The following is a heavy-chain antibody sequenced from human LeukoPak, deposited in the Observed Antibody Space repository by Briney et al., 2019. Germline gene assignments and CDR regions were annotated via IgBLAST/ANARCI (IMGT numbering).Heavy chain of an antibody. CDR3: ARERKGYYGMDV. CDR2: INPSGGYT. J-gene: IGHJ6*02. Sequence: ASVKVSCKASGYTFTNYHMQWVRQAPGQGLEWVGIINPSGGYTTDAQKFQGRVTMTRDTSTSTVYMELSSLRSEDSAVYYCARERKGYYGMDVWGQGTTVTVSS. V-gene: IGHV1-46*01. CDR1: GYTFTNYH.